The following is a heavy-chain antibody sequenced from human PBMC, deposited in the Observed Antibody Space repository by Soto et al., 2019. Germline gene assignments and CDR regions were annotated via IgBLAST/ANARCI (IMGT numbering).Heavy chain of an antibody. Sequence: QVQLVQSGAEVKKPGASVKVSCKASGYTFTSYGISWVRQAPGQGLEWMGWISAYNGNTNYAQKLQGRVTMTTDTSTSTAYMELRSLRSDDTAVYYCARDATAYCSSTSCRANDAFDIWGQGTMVTVS. V-gene: IGHV1-18*01. CDR1: GYTFTSYG. D-gene: IGHD2-2*01. CDR2: ISAYNGNT. CDR3: ARDATAYCSSTSCRANDAFDI. J-gene: IGHJ3*02.